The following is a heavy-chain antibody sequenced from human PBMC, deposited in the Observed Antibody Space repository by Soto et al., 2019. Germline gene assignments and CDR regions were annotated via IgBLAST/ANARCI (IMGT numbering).Heavy chain of an antibody. J-gene: IGHJ4*02. D-gene: IGHD1-1*01. V-gene: IGHV1-18*01. CDR1: GYTFTSYG. CDR3: AGGRYGDY. CDR2: ISAHNGNT. Sequence: QVHLVQSGAEVKKPGASVKVSCKASGYTFTSYGITWVRQAPGQGLEWMGWISAHNGNTDYAQKLQGRVIVTRDTSTSTAYMELRSLISDDTAVYYCAGGRYGDYWGQGDLVTVSS.